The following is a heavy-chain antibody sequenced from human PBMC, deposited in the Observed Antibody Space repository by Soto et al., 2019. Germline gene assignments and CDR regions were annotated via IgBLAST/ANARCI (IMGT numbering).Heavy chain of an antibody. V-gene: IGHV3-9*01. CDR3: AKDRKDYSNYFLLPAFDI. CDR1: GFTFDDYA. CDR2: ISWNSGSI. D-gene: IGHD4-4*01. Sequence: PGGSLRLSCAASGFTFDDYAMHWVRQAPGKGLEWVSGISWNSGSIGYADSVKGRFTISRDNAKNSLYLQMNSLRAEDTALYYCAKDRKDYSNYFLLPAFDIWGQGTMVTVSS. J-gene: IGHJ3*02.